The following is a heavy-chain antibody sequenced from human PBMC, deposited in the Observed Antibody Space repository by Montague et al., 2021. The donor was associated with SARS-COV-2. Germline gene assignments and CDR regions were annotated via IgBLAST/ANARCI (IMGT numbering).Heavy chain of an antibody. Sequence: TLSLTCTVSGGSISSGGYYWSWIRQHPGKGLEWIGYIYYSGSTYYNPSLKSRVTISVDTSKNQFSLKLSSVTAADTAVYYCARVSVEMATRGVYYYYGMDVWGQGTTVTASS. D-gene: IGHD5-24*01. J-gene: IGHJ6*02. CDR2: IYYSGST. CDR3: ARVSVEMATRGVYYYYGMDV. V-gene: IGHV4-31*03. CDR1: GGSISSGGYY.